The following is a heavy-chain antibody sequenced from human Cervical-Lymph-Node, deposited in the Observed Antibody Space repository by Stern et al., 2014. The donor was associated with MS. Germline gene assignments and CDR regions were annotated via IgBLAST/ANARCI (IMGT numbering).Heavy chain of an antibody. CDR3: AREVWSYRPIYFDY. CDR2: IIPIFGTA. J-gene: IGHJ4*02. Sequence: VQLVESGAEVKKPGSSVKVSCKASGGTFSSYAISWVRQAPGQGLEWMGGIIPIFGTANYAQKFQGRVTITADESTSTAYMKLSSLRSEDTAVYYCAREVWSYRPIYFDYWGQGTLVTVSS. CDR1: GGTFSSYA. D-gene: IGHD3-16*02. V-gene: IGHV1-69*01.